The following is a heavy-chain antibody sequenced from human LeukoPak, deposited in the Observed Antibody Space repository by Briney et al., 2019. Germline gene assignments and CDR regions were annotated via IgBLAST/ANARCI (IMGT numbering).Heavy chain of an antibody. CDR2: ISSSGSTI. CDR1: GFTFTTYW. D-gene: IGHD3-9*01. V-gene: IGHV3-48*04. Sequence: GESLRLSCAASGFTFTTYWMSWVRQAPGKGLEWVSYISSSGSTIYYADSVKGRFTISRDNAKNSLYLQMNSLRAEDTAVYYCARKYFDTIDYWGQGTLVTVSS. J-gene: IGHJ4*02. CDR3: ARKYFDTIDY.